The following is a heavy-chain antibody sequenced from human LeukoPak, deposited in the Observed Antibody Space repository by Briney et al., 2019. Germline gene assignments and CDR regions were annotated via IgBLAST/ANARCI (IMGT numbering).Heavy chain of an antibody. CDR3: AKAKEMGTILFPRSVDF. V-gene: IGHV3-9*01. D-gene: IGHD5-24*01. CDR1: GFTFDDYA. CDR2: ISWNSGSI. Sequence: GGSLRLSCAASGFTFDDYAMHWVRQAPGKGLEWVSGISWNSGSIGYADSVKGRFTISRDNSKNSLYLQMSSLRAEDTAIYYCAKAKEMGTILFPRSVDFWGQGTLVTVSS. J-gene: IGHJ4*02.